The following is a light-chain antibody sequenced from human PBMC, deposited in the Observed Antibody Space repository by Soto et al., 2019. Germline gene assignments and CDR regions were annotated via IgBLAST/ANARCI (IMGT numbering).Light chain of an antibody. J-gene: IGKJ3*01. V-gene: IGKV1-27*01. CDR1: QGISNY. Sequence: DIQMTQSPSSLSAFVGDRVTITCRASQGISNYLAWYQQKPGKVPNVLIYGASTLRSGVPSRFSGTGSGTDFTLTISSLQPEDVAIYYCQKYDSAPFTCGPGTTVELK. CDR2: GAS. CDR3: QKYDSAPFT.